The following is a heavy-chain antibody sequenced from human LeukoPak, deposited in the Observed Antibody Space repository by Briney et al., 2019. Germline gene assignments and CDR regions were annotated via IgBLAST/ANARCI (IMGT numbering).Heavy chain of an antibody. V-gene: IGHV4-39*07. Sequence: SETLSLTCTVSGGSISSSSYYWGWIRQPPGKGLEWIGSIYYSGSTYYNPSLKSRVTISVDTSKNQFSLKLSSVTAADTAVYYCARDGVMLRSGIDYWGQGTLVTVSS. CDR2: IYYSGST. D-gene: IGHD3-16*01. J-gene: IGHJ4*02. CDR1: GGSISSSSYY. CDR3: ARDGVMLRSGIDY.